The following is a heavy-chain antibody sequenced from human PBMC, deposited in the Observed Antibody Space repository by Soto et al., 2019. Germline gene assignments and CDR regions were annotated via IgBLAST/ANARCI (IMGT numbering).Heavy chain of an antibody. J-gene: IGHJ4*02. V-gene: IGHV4-59*01. CDR3: AREPDY. Sequence: QVQLQESGPGLVKPPETLSLTCTVSGGSISTYYWSWIRQPPGKGLEWIGYVYYSGSTNYNPSLKSRVTISVDTSKNQFSLRLSSVTAADTAVYYCAREPDYWGQGTLVTVSS. CDR2: VYYSGST. CDR1: GGSISTYY.